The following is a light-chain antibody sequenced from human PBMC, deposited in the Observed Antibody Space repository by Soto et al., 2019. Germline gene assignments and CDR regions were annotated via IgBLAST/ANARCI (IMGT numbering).Light chain of an antibody. CDR2: DAS. Sequence: AIQLTQSPSSLTASVGDRVTITCRASQGISSGLAWYQQKPGKTPNPLIYDASSLESGVPSRFSGSGSGTDFTLTISSLQPGDFATYYCQQFNSYPLTFGGGTKVEIK. V-gene: IGKV1-13*02. CDR3: QQFNSYPLT. CDR1: QGISSG. J-gene: IGKJ4*01.